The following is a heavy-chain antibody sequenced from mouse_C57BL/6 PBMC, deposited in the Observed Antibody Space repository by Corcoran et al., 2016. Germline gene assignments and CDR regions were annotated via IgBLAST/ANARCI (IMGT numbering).Heavy chain of an antibody. CDR3: ARENYGSSHYFDY. Sequence: EVQLQQYGPELVKPGASVKISCKASGYTFTDYYMNWVKQSHGKSLEWIGVINPNYGTTSYNQKFKGKATLTVDQASSTAYMQLNSLTSEDSAVYYCARENYGSSHYFDYWGQGTTLTVSS. V-gene: IGHV1-39*01. J-gene: IGHJ2*01. CDR2: INPNYGTT. CDR1: GYTFTDYY. D-gene: IGHD1-1*01.